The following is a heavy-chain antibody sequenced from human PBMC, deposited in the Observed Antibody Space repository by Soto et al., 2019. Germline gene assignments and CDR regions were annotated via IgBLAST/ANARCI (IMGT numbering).Heavy chain of an antibody. CDR1: GFSFSNYW. J-gene: IGHJ6*02. CDR3: AKGDQTGYSGYDRTSPGGMDV. D-gene: IGHD5-12*01. V-gene: IGHV3-7*03. CDR2: IRQDGSEK. Sequence: PGGSLRLACAASGFSFSNYWMGWVLQAPGKGLEWVANIRQDGSEKHYVDSMKGRFTISRDNAKNSLYLQMNSLRAEDTALYYCAKGDQTGYSGYDRTSPGGMDVWGQGTTVTVSS.